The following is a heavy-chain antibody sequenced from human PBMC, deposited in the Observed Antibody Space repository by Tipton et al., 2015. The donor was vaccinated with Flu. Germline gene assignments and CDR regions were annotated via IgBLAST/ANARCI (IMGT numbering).Heavy chain of an antibody. CDR2: INPSGGST. J-gene: IGHJ3*02. V-gene: IGHV1-46*01. D-gene: IGHD2-21*02. Sequence: QLVQSGPEVKKPGASVKVSCKASGYTFTSYYMHWVRQAPGQGLEWMGIINPSGGSTSYAQKFQGRVTMTRDTSTSTVYMELSSLRSEDTAVYYCARGGVVTAIPDAFDIWGQGTMVTVSS. CDR1: GYTFTSYY. CDR3: ARGGVVTAIPDAFDI.